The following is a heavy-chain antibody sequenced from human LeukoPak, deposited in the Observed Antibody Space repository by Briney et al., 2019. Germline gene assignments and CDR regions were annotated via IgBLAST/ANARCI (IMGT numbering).Heavy chain of an antibody. CDR1: GGSISSGSYY. V-gene: IGHV4-61*02. CDR3: ARSSGIAVAGTIDY. Sequence: KTSETLSLTCTVSGGSISSGSYYWSWIRQPAGKGLEWIGRIYTSGSTSYNPSLKSRVTISVDTSKNQFSLKLSSVTAADTAVYYCARSSGIAVAGTIDYWGQGTLVTVSS. J-gene: IGHJ4*02. D-gene: IGHD6-19*01. CDR2: IYTSGST.